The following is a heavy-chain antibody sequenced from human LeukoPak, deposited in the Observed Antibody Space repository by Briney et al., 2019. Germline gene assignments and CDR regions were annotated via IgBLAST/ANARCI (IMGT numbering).Heavy chain of an antibody. CDR3: ARAQYYSDC. J-gene: IGHJ4*02. CDR2: ITSTSSYT. V-gene: IGHV3-11*06. Sequence: GGSLRLSCAASGFTFSDYYMSWIRQAPGKGLEWLSYITSTSSYTNYADSVKGRFTISRDNAKKLVYLQMNSLRVEDTVVYYCARAQYYSDCWGQGALVTASS. CDR1: GFTFSDYY.